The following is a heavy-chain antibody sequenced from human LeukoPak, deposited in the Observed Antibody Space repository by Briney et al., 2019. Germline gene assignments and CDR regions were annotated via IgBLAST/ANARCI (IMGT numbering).Heavy chain of an antibody. CDR2: FDPEDGET. V-gene: IGHV1-24*01. CDR1: GYTLTELS. Sequence: GASVKVSCKVSGYTLTELSMHWARQAPGKGLEWMGGFDPEDGETIYAQKFQGRVTMTEDTSTDTAYMELSSLRSEDTAVYYCATAIGSVVPAAIYRYYMDVWGKGTTVTVSS. D-gene: IGHD2-2*02. J-gene: IGHJ6*03. CDR3: ATAIGSVVPAAIYRYYMDV.